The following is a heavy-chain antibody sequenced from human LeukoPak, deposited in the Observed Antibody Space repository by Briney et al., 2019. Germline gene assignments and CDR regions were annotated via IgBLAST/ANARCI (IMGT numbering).Heavy chain of an antibody. CDR2: IYYSGST. Sequence: KPSETLSLTCTVSGGSISSSSYYWGWIRQPPGKGLEWIGSIYYSGSTYYNPSLKSRVTISVDTSKNQFSLKLSSVTAADTAVYYCARSDHISPWGYFDYWGQGTLVTVSS. CDR1: GGSISSSSYY. V-gene: IGHV4-39*01. J-gene: IGHJ4*02. CDR3: ARSDHISPWGYFDY. D-gene: IGHD7-27*01.